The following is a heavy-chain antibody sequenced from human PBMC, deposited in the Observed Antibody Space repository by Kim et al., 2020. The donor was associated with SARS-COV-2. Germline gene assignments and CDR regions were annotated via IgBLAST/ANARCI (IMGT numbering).Heavy chain of an antibody. CDR3: ARGDPERWSASDDAFDI. CDR1: GFTFSSYG. Sequence: GGSLRLSCAASGFTFSSYGMHWVRQAPGKGLEWVAVISYDGSNKYYADSVKGRFTISRDNSKNTLYLQMNSLRAEDTAVYYCARGDPERWSASDDAFDIWGQGTMVTVSS. J-gene: IGHJ3*02. CDR2: ISYDGSNK. D-gene: IGHD2-15*01. V-gene: IGHV3-33*05.